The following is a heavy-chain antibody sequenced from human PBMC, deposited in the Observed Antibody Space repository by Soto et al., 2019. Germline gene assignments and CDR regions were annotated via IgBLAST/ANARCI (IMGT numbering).Heavy chain of an antibody. V-gene: IGHV3-23*01. D-gene: IGHD7-27*01. J-gene: IGHJ6*02. Sequence: EVQLLESGGGLVQPGGSLRLSCAASGFTFSSYAMSWVRQAPGKGLEWVSAITGSGGRTYYADSVKGRFTMSRHNSKNTRYLQMNSPRAADTAVYYCAKGLTGAPYYGMAVWGQGTTVTVSS. CDR2: ITGSGGRT. CDR1: GFTFSSYA. CDR3: AKGLTGAPYYGMAV.